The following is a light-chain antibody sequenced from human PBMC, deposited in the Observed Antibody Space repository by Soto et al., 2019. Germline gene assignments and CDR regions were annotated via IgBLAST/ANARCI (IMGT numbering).Light chain of an antibody. CDR1: RSNIGTGYG. Sequence: QSVLTQPPSVSGAPGQRVTISCTGGRSNIGTGYGVHWYQQVPGTAPRLLIYDNNSRPSGVPDRFSGSKSDTSASLVITGRQVEDEADYYCQSSDSSVSGSVFGTGTKVTVL. CDR2: DNN. J-gene: IGLJ1*01. CDR3: QSSDSSVSGSV. V-gene: IGLV1-40*01.